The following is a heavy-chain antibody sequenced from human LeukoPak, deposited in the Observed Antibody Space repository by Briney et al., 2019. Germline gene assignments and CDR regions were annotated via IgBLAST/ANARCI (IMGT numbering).Heavy chain of an antibody. D-gene: IGHD3-3*01. V-gene: IGHV1-3*01. J-gene: IGHJ4*02. Sequence: GASVKVSCKASGYTFTNYAMQWVRQAPGQRLEWMGWINAGNGNTRYSQRFQGRATITRDTSASTAYMEVTSLRSEDTAIYYCARGIWSRAVSSYYFDYWGQGTLVTVSS. CDR1: GYTFTNYA. CDR2: INAGNGNT. CDR3: ARGIWSRAVSSYYFDY.